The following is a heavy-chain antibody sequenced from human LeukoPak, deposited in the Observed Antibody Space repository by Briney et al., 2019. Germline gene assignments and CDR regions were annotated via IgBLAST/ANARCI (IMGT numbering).Heavy chain of an antibody. D-gene: IGHD4-17*01. V-gene: IGHV1-8*03. Sequence: GASVKVSCKASGYTFTSYDINWVRQATGQGLEWMGWMNPNSGNTGYAQKFQGRVTITRNTSISTAYMELSSLRSEDTAVYYCARGQFRYRYGDYINLYYYYYMDVWGKGTTVTVSS. J-gene: IGHJ6*03. CDR1: GYTFTSYD. CDR2: MNPNSGNT. CDR3: ARGQFRYRYGDYINLYYYYYMDV.